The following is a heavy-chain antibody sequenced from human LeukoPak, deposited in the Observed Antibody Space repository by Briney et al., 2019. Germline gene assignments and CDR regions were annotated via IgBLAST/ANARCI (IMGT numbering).Heavy chain of an antibody. J-gene: IGHJ4*02. CDR2: ITSSGTYI. Sequence: PGGSLRLSYAASGFTFSNYNMNWVRQAPGKAMEWVSSITSSGTYIFYADSVKGRFTISRDNAKNSLYLQMNSLRAEDTAVYYCARDYGGSSPFDYWGQGTLVTVSS. D-gene: IGHD4-23*01. CDR1: GFTFSNYN. CDR3: ARDYGGSSPFDY. V-gene: IGHV3-21*01.